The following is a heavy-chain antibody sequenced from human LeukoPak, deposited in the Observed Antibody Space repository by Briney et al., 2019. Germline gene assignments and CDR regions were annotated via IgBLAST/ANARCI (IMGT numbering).Heavy chain of an antibody. V-gene: IGHV3-33*01. CDR2: IWYDGSNK. CDR1: GFTFSSYG. D-gene: IGHD3-10*01. CDR3: ARDGITMVRGVFNRGYFDY. Sequence: GGSLRLSCAASGFTFSSYGMHWVRQAPGKGLEWVAVIWYDGSNKYYADSAKGRFTISRDNSKNTLYLQMNSLRAEDTAVYYCARDGITMVRGVFNRGYFDYWGQGTLVTVSS. J-gene: IGHJ4*02.